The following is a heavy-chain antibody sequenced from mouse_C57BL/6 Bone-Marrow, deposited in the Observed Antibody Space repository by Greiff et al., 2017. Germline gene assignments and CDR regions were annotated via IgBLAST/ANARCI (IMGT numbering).Heavy chain of an antibody. D-gene: IGHD2-4*01. Sequence: VQLQQSDAELVKPGASVKISCKVSGYTFTDHTIHWMKQRPEQGLEWIGYIYPRDGSTKYNEKFKGKATLTADKSSSTAYMQLHSLKSEDSAVYFCSRVRYYDYDGAWFAYWGQGTLVTVAA. V-gene: IGHV1-78*01. CDR3: SRVRYYDYDGAWFAY. CDR1: GYTFTDHT. J-gene: IGHJ3*01. CDR2: IYPRDGST.